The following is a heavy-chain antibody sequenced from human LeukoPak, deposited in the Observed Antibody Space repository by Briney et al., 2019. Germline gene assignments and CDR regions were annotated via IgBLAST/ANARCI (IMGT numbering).Heavy chain of an antibody. CDR3: ARSSIIAAAGPYYFDY. D-gene: IGHD6-13*01. J-gene: IGHJ4*02. Sequence: SVKVSCKASGGTVSSYAISWVRQAPGQGLEWMGGIIPIFGTANYAQKFQGRVTITADKSTSTAYIELSSLRSEDTAVYYCARSSIIAAAGPYYFDYWGQGTLVTVSS. V-gene: IGHV1-69*06. CDR2: IIPIFGTA. CDR1: GGTVSSYA.